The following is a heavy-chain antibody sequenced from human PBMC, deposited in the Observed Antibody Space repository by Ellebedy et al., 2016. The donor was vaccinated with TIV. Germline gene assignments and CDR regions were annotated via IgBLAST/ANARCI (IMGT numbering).Heavy chain of an antibody. D-gene: IGHD4-17*01. J-gene: IGHJ6*02. CDR3: ARDGAYGDYAPGQYGMDV. CDR1: GFSFSSYW. Sequence: GGSLRLSCAVSGFSFSSYWMSWVRQAPGKGLEWVANIRQDGTKNFVDSVKGRLTISRDNAQNSLYLQMNSLRVEDTAVYYWARDGAYGDYAPGQYGMDVWGQGTTVIVS. V-gene: IGHV3-7*03. CDR2: IRQDGTK.